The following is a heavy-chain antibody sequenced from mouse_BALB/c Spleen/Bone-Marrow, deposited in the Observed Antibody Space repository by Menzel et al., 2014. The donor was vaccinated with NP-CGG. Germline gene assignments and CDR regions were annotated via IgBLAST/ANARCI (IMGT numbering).Heavy chain of an antibody. D-gene: IGHD1-2*01. V-gene: IGHV5-6-3*01. J-gene: IGHJ4*01. CDR3: ARDSLLRSLYAMDY. Sequence: EVQLVESGGGLVQPGGSLKLSCAASGFTFSSYGMSWVRQTPDKRLELVATINSNGGRTYYPDSVKGRFTISRDNAKNTLYLQISSLKSEDTAMYYCARDSLLRSLYAMDYWGQGTSVTVSS. CDR2: INSNGGRT. CDR1: GFTFSSYG.